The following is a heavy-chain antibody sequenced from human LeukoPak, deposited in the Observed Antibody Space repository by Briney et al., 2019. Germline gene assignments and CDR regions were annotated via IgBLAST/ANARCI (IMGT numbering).Heavy chain of an antibody. Sequence: SETLSLTCTVSGGSISSYYWSWIRQPAGKGLEWIGRIYTSGSTNYNPSLKSRVTISVDTSRNLFSLRLTSVTAADTAVYYCGRHFTGTSGNYYTDSWGQGTLVTVSS. CDR1: GGSISSYY. V-gene: IGHV4-4*07. J-gene: IGHJ5*01. D-gene: IGHD3-10*01. CDR3: GRHFTGTSGNYYTDS. CDR2: IYTSGST.